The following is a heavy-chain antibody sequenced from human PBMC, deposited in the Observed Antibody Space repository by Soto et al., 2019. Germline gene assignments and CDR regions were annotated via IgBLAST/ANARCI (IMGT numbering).Heavy chain of an antibody. CDR1: GVSISSRDYY. J-gene: IGHJ4*02. Sequence: QLQLQESGPGLVQPSETLSLTCTVSGVSISSRDYYWGWIRQPPGKGLEWIGRISYGGSTYYSPSLKSRVTISADTSNNQLSLRLSSVTAADTAVFHCMNYKSGWEYWGQGTVVTVSS. CDR3: MNYKSGWEY. CDR2: ISYGGST. D-gene: IGHD6-19*01. V-gene: IGHV4-39*01.